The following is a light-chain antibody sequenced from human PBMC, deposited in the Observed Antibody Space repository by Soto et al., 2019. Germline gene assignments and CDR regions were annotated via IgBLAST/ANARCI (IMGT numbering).Light chain of an antibody. V-gene: IGKV3-15*01. CDR2: RAS. CDR3: QEDYKWPPIT. CDR1: QSVSSS. Sequence: EIVMTQSPATLSVSPGDRATLSCRASQSVSSSLAWYQQKPGQAPRLLIYRASTMTTGIPATFSGSGAGTEVTLTSSGLQSKDFGVYSWQEDYKWPPITFGQGTRLESK. J-gene: IGKJ5*01.